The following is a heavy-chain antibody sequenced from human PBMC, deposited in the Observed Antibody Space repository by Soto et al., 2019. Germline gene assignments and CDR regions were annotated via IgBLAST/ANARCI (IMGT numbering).Heavy chain of an antibody. CDR3: ARTVFP. CDR2: FYYSGST. Sequence: QVQLQESGPGLVKPSQTLSLTCSVSGGSISTGGYYWNWIRQHPGKGLEWIGYFYYSGSTYYNPSLKRRVTISVTTSKNQFSLKLSSVTAADTPVFCCARTVFPWGQGTMVTVSS. J-gene: IGHJ5*02. V-gene: IGHV4-31*03. D-gene: IGHD4-4*01. CDR1: GGSISTGGYY.